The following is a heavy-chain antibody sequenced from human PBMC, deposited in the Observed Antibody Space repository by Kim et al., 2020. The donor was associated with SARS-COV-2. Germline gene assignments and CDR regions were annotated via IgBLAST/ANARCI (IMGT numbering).Heavy chain of an antibody. CDR3: ARDRGSFWYRAFDI. CDR1: GFTFSSYA. V-gene: IGHV3-30*04. D-gene: IGHD6-13*01. Sequence: GGSLRLSCAASGFTFSSYAMHWVRQAPGKGLEWVAVISYDGSDKYYADSVKGRFTIPRDNSKNTLYLQMNSLRAEDTAVYYCARDRGSFWYRAFDIWGQGTMVTVSS. J-gene: IGHJ3*02. CDR2: ISYDGSDK.